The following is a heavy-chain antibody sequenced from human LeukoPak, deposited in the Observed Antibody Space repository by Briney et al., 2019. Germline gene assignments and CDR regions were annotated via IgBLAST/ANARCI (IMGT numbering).Heavy chain of an antibody. CDR3: ARDFDY. CDR2: IGSSGIYI. CDR1: GSTSSSYS. J-gene: IGHJ4*02. V-gene: IGHV3-21*01. Sequence: PGGSLRLSCAASGSTSSSYSMNWVRQAPGKGLEWVSSIGSSGIYIYYADSVKGRFTISRDNAKNSLYLQMNSLRAEDTAVYYCARDFDYWGQGTLVTVSS.